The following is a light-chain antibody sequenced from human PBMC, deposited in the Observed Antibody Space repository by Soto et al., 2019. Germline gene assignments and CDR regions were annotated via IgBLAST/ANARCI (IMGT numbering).Light chain of an antibody. CDR3: QVWDGSSDHWV. Sequence: SCELTQPPSVAVAPGQTARVTCGGNNIGSKVVHWYHQKPGQAPVVIVYDDSVRPSGIPERFSGSNSGDTATLTINRVEAGDEADYYCQVWDGSSDHWVFGGGTQLTVL. V-gene: IGLV3-21*02. CDR2: DDS. J-gene: IGLJ3*02. CDR1: NIGSKV.